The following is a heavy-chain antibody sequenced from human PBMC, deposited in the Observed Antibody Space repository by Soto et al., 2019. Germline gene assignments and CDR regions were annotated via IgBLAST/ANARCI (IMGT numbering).Heavy chain of an antibody. CDR2: IYHSGST. CDR3: ARAEQLALSTNYYYYYGMDV. V-gene: IGHV4-4*02. Sequence: SETLSLTCAVSGGSISSSNWWSWVRQPPGKGLDWIGEIYHSGSTNYNPSLKSRVTISVDKSKNQFSLKLSSVTAADTAVYYCARAEQLALSTNYYYYYGMDVWGQGTTVTVSS. CDR1: GGSISSSNW. J-gene: IGHJ6*02. D-gene: IGHD6-13*01.